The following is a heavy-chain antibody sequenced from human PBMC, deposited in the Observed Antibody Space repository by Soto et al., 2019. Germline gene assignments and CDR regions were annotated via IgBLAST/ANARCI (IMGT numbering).Heavy chain of an antibody. Sequence: GESLKISCKGSGYSFTSYWIGWVRQMPGKGLEWMGIIYPGDSDTRYSPSFQGQVTISADKSISTAYLQWSSLKASDTAMYYCARHQSRSSFQLSYNWFDPWGQGTLVTVSS. CDR2: IYPGDSDT. CDR3: ARHQSRSSFQLSYNWFDP. D-gene: IGHD3-16*02. CDR1: GYSFTSYW. J-gene: IGHJ5*02. V-gene: IGHV5-51*01.